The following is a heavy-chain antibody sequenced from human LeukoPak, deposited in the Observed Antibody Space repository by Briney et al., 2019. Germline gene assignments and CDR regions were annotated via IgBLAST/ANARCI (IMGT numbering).Heavy chain of an antibody. D-gene: IGHD1-26*01. V-gene: IGHV4-61*02. Sequence: SETLSLTCTVSGASISSDRFYWTWLRQPAGKGLECIGRIYTTGSTNYNPSLKSRVTISVDPSKNQFSLMLNSVTAADTAVYYCAGYSNLLLAFDIWGQGTMVTVSS. CDR2: IYTTGST. CDR1: GASISSDRFY. J-gene: IGHJ3*02. CDR3: AGYSNLLLAFDI.